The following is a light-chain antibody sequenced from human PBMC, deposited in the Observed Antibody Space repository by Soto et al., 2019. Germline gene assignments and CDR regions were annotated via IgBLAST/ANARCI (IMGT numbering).Light chain of an antibody. CDR1: SSNIGAGYD. CDR3: QSYDSSLSGYLYV. V-gene: IGLV1-40*01. CDR2: GNS. Sequence: QSVLTQPPSVSGAPGQRVTIYCTGSSSNIGAGYDVHWYQQLPGTAPKLLIYGNSNRPSGVPDRFSGSKSGTSASLAITGLQAEDEADYYGQSYDSSLSGYLYVFGTGTKLTVL. J-gene: IGLJ1*01.